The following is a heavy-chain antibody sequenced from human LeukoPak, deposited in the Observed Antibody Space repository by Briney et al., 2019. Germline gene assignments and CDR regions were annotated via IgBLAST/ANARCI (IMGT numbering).Heavy chain of an antibody. J-gene: IGHJ4*02. V-gene: IGHV4-34*01. CDR1: GGSFSGYY. D-gene: IGHD3-22*01. CDR3: AREDYYNSGGYYLDY. CDR2: INQSGRT. Sequence: PSETLSLTCAVYGGSFSGYYWSWIRQPPGKGLEWIGEINQSGRTNYSPSLKSRVTISVDTSKNQFSLKLSSVTAADTAVYFCAREDYYNSGGYYLDYWGQGTLVTVSS.